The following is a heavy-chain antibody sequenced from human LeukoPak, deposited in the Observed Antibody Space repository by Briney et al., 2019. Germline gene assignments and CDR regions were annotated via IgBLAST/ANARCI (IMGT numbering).Heavy chain of an antibody. CDR2: IKSKTDGGTT. Sequence: GGSLRLSCAASGFTFSNAWMSWVRQAPGKGLEWVGRIKSKTDGGTTDYAAPVKCRFTISRDDSKNTMYLQMNSLKIEDTAVYYCTTDANVVAADIYGNYYYYMDVWGKGTTVTVSS. CDR1: GFTFSNAW. CDR3: TTDANVVAADIYGNYYYYMDV. D-gene: IGHD2-2*02. J-gene: IGHJ6*03. V-gene: IGHV3-15*01.